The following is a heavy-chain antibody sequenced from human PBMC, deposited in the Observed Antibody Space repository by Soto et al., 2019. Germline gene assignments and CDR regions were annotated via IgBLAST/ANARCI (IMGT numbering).Heavy chain of an antibody. V-gene: IGHV1-69*01. Sequence: VQLVQSGAEVKKPGSSVKVSCKASGGTFSSYAISWVRQAPGQGLEWMGGIIPIFGTANYAQKFQGRVTITADESTSTAYMELSSLRSEDTAVYYCARDSGMVAARTYYYYYGMDVWGQGTTVTVSS. CDR1: GGTFSSYA. J-gene: IGHJ6*02. D-gene: IGHD6-6*01. CDR3: ARDSGMVAARTYYYYYGMDV. CDR2: IIPIFGTA.